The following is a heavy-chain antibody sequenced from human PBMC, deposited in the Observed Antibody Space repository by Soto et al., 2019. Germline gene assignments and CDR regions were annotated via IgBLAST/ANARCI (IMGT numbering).Heavy chain of an antibody. CDR1: GGTFSSYA. Sequence: ASVKVSCKASGGTFSSYAISWVRQAPGKGLEWMGGFDPEDGETIYAQKFQGRVTMTEDTSTDTAYMELSSLRSEDTAVYYCATLSYYDILTGQDYWGQGTLVTVS. CDR3: ATLSYYDILTGQDY. J-gene: IGHJ4*02. D-gene: IGHD3-9*01. CDR2: FDPEDGET. V-gene: IGHV1-24*01.